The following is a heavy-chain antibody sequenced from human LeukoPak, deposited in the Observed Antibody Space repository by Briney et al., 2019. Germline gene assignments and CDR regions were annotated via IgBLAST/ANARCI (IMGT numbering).Heavy chain of an antibody. CDR1: GGSISSGGYY. D-gene: IGHD2-15*01. J-gene: IGHJ5*02. Sequence: PSETLSFTCTVSGGSISSGGYYWSWIRQHPGKGLEWIGYIYYSGSTYYNPSLKSRVTISVDTSKTQFSLKLSSVTAADTAVYYCARSGYCSGGSCYDPWGQGTLVTVSS. V-gene: IGHV4-31*03. CDR3: ARSGYCSGGSCYDP. CDR2: IYYSGST.